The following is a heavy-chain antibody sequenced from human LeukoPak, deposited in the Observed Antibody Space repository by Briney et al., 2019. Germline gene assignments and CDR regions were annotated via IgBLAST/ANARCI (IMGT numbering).Heavy chain of an antibody. V-gene: IGHV4-59*08. CDR1: GGSISSYY. Sequence: PSETLSLTCTVSGGSISSYYWSWIRQPPGKGLEWIGYIYYSGRTNYNPSLKSRVTISVDTSKNQFSLKLSSVTAADTAVYYCASRTIWFGEVDAFDIWGQGTMVTVSS. CDR3: ASRTIWFGEVDAFDI. J-gene: IGHJ3*02. CDR2: IYYSGRT. D-gene: IGHD3-10*01.